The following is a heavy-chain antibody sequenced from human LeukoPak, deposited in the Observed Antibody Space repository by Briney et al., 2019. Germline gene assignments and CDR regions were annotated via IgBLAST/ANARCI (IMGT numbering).Heavy chain of an antibody. Sequence: GGSLRLSGAASGFTLSNHWMTWGRHVPGRGPEWVANVNRDGSETYYLDSVKGRFTISRDNAKNSLYLQMNSLRAEDTALYYCVRNNAMDVWGQGTTVIVSS. J-gene: IGHJ6*02. CDR3: VRNNAMDV. CDR1: GFTLSNHW. D-gene: IGHD2-8*01. V-gene: IGHV3-7*03. CDR2: VNRDGSET.